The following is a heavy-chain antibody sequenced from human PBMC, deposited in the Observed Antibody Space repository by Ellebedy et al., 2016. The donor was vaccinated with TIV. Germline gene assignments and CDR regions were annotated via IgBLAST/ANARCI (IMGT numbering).Heavy chain of an antibody. J-gene: IGHJ6*02. CDR1: SSYG. V-gene: IGHV4-39*01. CDR3: ARVYQLRMGVGYYYYYGMDV. Sequence: SSYGMHWVRQAPGKGLEWIGSIYYSGSTYYNPSLKSRVTISVDTSKNQFSLKLSSVTAADTAVYYCARVYQLRMGVGYYYYYGMDVWGQGTTVTVSS. D-gene: IGHD2-2*01. CDR2: IYYSGST.